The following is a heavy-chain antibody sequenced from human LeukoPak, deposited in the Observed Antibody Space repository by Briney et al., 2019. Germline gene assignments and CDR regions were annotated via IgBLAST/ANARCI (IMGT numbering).Heavy chain of an antibody. V-gene: IGHV1-18*01. CDR2: ISAYNGNT. J-gene: IGHJ4*02. D-gene: IGHD3-22*01. CDR1: GYTFTSYG. CDR3: ARDRYDSSGYYPFDY. Sequence: ASVKVSFKASGYTFTSYGISWVRQAPGQGLEWMGWISAYNGNTNYAQKLQGRVTMTTDTSTSTAYMELRSLRSDDTAVYYCARDRYDSSGYYPFDYWGQGTLVTVSS.